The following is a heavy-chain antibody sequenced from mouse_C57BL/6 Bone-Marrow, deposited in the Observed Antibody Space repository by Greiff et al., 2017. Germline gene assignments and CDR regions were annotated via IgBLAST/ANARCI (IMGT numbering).Heavy chain of an antibody. CDR3: ARSGPLGRSFDY. D-gene: IGHD4-1*01. V-gene: IGHV1-55*01. Sequence: QVQLQQPGAELVKPGASVKMSCKASGYTFTSYWITWVKQRPGQGLEWIGDIYPTSGRTNYNEKFKSKAILTVDTSSNPAYMQLSSLTSEDFAVFYCARSGPLGRSFDYWGQGTTLTVSS. CDR2: IYPTSGRT. CDR1: GYTFTSYW. J-gene: IGHJ2*01.